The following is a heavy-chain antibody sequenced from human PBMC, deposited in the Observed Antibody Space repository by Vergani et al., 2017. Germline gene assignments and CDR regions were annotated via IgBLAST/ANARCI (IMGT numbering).Heavy chain of an antibody. V-gene: IGHV1-3*01. CDR1: GYTFTSYA. D-gene: IGHD5-18*01. CDR2: INAGNGNT. J-gene: IGHJ4*02. CDR3: ARNVYSYGFHLPRY. Sequence: QVQLVQSGAEVKKPGASVKVSCKASGYTFTSYAMHWVRQAPGQRLEWMGWINAGNGNTKYSQKFQGRVTITRDTSASTAYMELSSLRSEDTAVYYCARNVYSYGFHLPRYWGQGTLVTVSA.